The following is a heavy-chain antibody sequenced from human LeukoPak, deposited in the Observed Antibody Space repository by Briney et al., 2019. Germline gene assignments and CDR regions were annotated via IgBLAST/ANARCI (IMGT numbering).Heavy chain of an antibody. V-gene: IGHV3-48*03. CDR1: GFTFSSYE. D-gene: IGHD6-19*01. CDR2: ISSCGSTI. CDR3: ARDKDSSGWYYYYGMDV. J-gene: IGHJ6*02. Sequence: GGSLRLSCAASGFTFSSYEMNWVRQAPGKAREWVSYISSCGSTIYYADSVKGRFTISRDNAKNSLYLQMYSLRAEDTAVYYCARDKDSSGWYYYYGMDVWGQGTTVTVSS.